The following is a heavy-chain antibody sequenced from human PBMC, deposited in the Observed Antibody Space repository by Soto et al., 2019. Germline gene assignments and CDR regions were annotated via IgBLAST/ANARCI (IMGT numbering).Heavy chain of an antibody. J-gene: IGHJ4*02. V-gene: IGHV4-34*01. CDR1: GGSFSAHY. CDR3: AKGKHPDY. CDR2: ITHSGST. Sequence: SETLHLTCAVDGGSFSAHYWSWIRQPPGKGLEWIGEITHSGSTNYNPSLKSRVTISAHTSKNQFSLKVSSLTAADTAVYYCAKGKHPDYWGQGTLVTVS.